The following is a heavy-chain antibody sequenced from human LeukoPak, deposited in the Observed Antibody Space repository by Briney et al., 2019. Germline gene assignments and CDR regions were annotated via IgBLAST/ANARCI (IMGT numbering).Heavy chain of an antibody. V-gene: IGHV4-34*01. CDR1: GGSFSGYY. J-gene: IGHJ6*02. Sequence: SETLSLTCAVYGGSFSGYYWSWIRQPPGKGLEWIGEINHSGSTNYNPSPKSRVTISVDTSKNQFSLKLSSETAADTAVYYCARGSVVVTPAYYYYYGMDVWGQGTTVTVSS. CDR2: INHSGST. CDR3: ARGSVVVTPAYYYYYGMDV. D-gene: IGHD2-21*02.